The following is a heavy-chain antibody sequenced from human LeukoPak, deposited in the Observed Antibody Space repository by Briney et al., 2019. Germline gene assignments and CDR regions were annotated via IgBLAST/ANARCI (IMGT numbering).Heavy chain of an antibody. CDR1: GFTFDDYA. J-gene: IGHJ6*02. Sequence: GGSLRLSCAASGFTFDDYAMHWVRQAPGKGLEWVSFISGDGGSTYHADSVKGRFIISRDNSKNSLCLQMNSLRTEDTALYYCAKEGGDYSYYYYGMDVWGQGTTVTVSS. D-gene: IGHD4-17*01. V-gene: IGHV3-43*02. CDR3: AKEGGDYSYYYYGMDV. CDR2: ISGDGGST.